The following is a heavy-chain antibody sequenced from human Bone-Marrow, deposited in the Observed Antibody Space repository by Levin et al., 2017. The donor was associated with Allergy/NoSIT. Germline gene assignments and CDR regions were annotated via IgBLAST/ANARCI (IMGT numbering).Heavy chain of an antibody. D-gene: IGHD2-21*01. Sequence: GGSLRLSCAASGVTVSTSWMHWVRQAPGKGLEWVSFISGDGATTTYLDSVKGRFTISKDNAKNTLYLQMNSLRVDDTAVYYCATHVIWGQGALVTVSS. CDR3: ATHVI. CDR1: GVTVSTSW. CDR2: ISGDGATT. V-gene: IGHV3-74*01. J-gene: IGHJ4*02.